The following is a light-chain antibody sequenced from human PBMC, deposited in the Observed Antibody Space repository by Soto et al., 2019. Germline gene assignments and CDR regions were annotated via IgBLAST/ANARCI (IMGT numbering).Light chain of an antibody. J-gene: IGKJ5*01. V-gene: IGKV3-11*01. CDR1: QTLSSRH. CDR2: DAS. Sequence: VLTQSPGTLSLTPGERARLSCRASQTLSSRHLAWYQQKPGQAPRLLIYDASNRATGIPARFSGSGSETDFTLTISSLEPEDFAVYYCQHRMNWPLTFAQGARLEIK. CDR3: QHRMNWPLT.